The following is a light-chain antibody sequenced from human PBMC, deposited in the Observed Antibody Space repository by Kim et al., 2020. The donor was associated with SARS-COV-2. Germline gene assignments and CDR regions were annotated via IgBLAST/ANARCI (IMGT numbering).Light chain of an antibody. V-gene: IGLV1-44*01. Sequence: ELTQPPSASGTPGQRITISCSGSSSDIGSNTVNWYQQFPGSTPKLLIYSNTQRPSGVPDRFSGSKPGTSASLAITELQSEDEADYYCASWDDSLGGWVFGGGTQLTVL. J-gene: IGLJ3*02. CDR3: ASWDDSLGGWV. CDR1: SSDIGSNT. CDR2: SNT.